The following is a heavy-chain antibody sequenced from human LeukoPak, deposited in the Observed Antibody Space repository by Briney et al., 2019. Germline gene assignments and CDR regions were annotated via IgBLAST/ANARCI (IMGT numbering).Heavy chain of an antibody. CDR2: ICSVSSTL. D-gene: IGHD3-22*01. Sequence: GGSLRLSCAASGFTFSTYNMNWVRQAPGKGLEWVSYICSVSSTLYYAVSVKGRFPISRDNAKKSLYLQMNSLRAEDTAVYYCARGASYYDTSGPKVDYWGQGTLVTVSS. J-gene: IGHJ4*02. CDR3: ARGASYYDTSGPKVDY. V-gene: IGHV3-48*04. CDR1: GFTFSTYN.